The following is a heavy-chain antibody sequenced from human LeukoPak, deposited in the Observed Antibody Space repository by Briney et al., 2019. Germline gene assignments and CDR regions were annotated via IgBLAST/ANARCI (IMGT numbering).Heavy chain of an antibody. V-gene: IGHV3-23*01. D-gene: IGHD2-8*02. CDR2: VGLDGAST. J-gene: IGHJ4*02. CDR1: GFTFSNYA. Sequence: GGSLRLSCAASGFTFSNYAMSWVRQAPGKGLEWVSAVGLDGASTFYADSVRGRFTISRDNSKNTLYLQMNSLRAEDTAVYYCARDTGSMAARFFDYWGQGALVTVSS. CDR3: ARDTGSMAARFFDY.